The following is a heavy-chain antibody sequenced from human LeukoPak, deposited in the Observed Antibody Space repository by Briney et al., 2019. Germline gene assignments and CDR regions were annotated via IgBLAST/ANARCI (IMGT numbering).Heavy chain of an antibody. CDR2: IYYSGRP. CDR3: ARDRSPFAIFGVVTPSR. V-gene: IGHV4-39*07. Sequence: SETLSLTCTVSVGSISSSSYYWGWIRQPPGKGLEWIGSIYYSGRPYSNPSRKRRVSISVDTSQNQFSMKLSSVTAADTAVYYCARDRSPFAIFGVVTPSRWGQGTLVTVSS. D-gene: IGHD3-3*01. J-gene: IGHJ4*02. CDR1: VGSISSSSYY.